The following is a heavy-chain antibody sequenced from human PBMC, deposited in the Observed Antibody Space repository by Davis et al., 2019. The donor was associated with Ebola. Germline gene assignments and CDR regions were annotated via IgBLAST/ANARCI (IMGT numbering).Heavy chain of an antibody. CDR2: ISSTSSYI. V-gene: IGHV3-21*01. J-gene: IGHJ3*02. Sequence: GESLKISCAASGFTFSSYSMNWVRQSPGKGLEWVSSISSTSSYIYYADSVKGRFTISRDNAKNSLYLQMNSLRVEDTAVYYCAREWSLAMTGDDAFDIWGQGTMVTVSS. CDR3: AREWSLAMTGDDAFDI. D-gene: IGHD3-9*01. CDR1: GFTFSSYS.